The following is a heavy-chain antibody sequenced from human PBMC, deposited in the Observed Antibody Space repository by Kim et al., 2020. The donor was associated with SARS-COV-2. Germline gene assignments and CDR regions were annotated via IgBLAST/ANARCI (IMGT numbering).Heavy chain of an antibody. J-gene: IGHJ4*02. CDR2: IYSSGST. CDR1: GGSISSSTYY. Sequence: SETLSLTCTVSGGSISSSTYYWGWIRQPPGKGLEWIGSIYSSGSTYYNPSLKSRVTISVDTSKNQFSLKLSSVTAADTAVYYCARADHWGQGTLVTVSS. V-gene: IGHV4-39*07. CDR3: ARADH.